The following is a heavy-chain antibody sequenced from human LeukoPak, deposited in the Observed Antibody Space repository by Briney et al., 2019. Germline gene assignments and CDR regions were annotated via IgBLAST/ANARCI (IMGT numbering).Heavy chain of an antibody. CDR3: ASDMRDMIVDARYFDL. CDR1: GGPLSSHY. Sequence: SEPLSLTCTVSGGPLSSHYWSWIRQPPGKGLEWIGYIYYSGSTNYNPSLKSRVTISVDTSNNQFSLKLSSVTAANTALYYGASDMRDMIVDARYFDLWGRGTLVTVSS. J-gene: IGHJ2*01. CDR2: IYYSGST. D-gene: IGHD3-22*01. V-gene: IGHV4-59*11.